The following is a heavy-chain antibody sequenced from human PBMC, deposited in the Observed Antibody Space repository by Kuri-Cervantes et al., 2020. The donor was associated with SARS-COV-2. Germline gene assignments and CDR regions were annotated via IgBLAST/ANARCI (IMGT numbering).Heavy chain of an antibody. CDR2: ISSSSSYI. J-gene: IGHJ4*02. CDR3: ARAELRLIDY. CDR1: GFTFSSYA. D-gene: IGHD1-26*01. Sequence: ETLSLTCAASGFTFSSYAMNWVRQAPGKGLEWVSSISSSSSYIYYADSVKGRFTISRDNAKNSLYLQMNSLRAEDTAVYYCARAELRLIDYWGQGTLVTDSS. V-gene: IGHV3-21*01.